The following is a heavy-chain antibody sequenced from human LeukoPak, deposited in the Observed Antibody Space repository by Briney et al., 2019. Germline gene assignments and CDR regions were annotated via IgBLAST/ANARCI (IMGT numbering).Heavy chain of an antibody. D-gene: IGHD6-13*01. CDR2: IGGSGGST. J-gene: IGHJ5*02. V-gene: IGHV3-23*01. CDR1: GFTFSSYA. CDR3: AKEPIAAAGNNWFDP. Sequence: GGSLRLSCAASGFTFSSYAMSWVRQAPGKGLEWVSAIGGSGGSTYYADSVKGRFTISRDNPKNTLYLQMNSLRAEDTAVYYCAKEPIAAAGNNWFDPWGQGTLVTVSS.